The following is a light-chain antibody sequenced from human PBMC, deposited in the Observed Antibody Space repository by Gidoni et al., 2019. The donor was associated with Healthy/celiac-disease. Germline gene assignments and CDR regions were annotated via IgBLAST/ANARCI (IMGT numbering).Light chain of an antibody. Sequence: DIKMTQSPSPLSASVGDRVTITCRASPSISSWRAWYQQKPGKAPKLLIYTASSLESGVPSMFSGSGSGTEFTLTISILQPDDFATYYCQQYNSYPRTFXXXTKVEIK. J-gene: IGKJ1*01. CDR3: QQYNSYPRT. CDR1: PSISSW. CDR2: TAS. V-gene: IGKV1-5*03.